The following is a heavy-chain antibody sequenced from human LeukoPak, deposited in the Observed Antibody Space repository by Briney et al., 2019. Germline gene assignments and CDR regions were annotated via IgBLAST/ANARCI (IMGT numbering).Heavy chain of an antibody. CDR2: IYYSGNT. D-gene: IGHD3-22*01. Sequence: SETLSLTCTVSGGSISSYYWSWIRQPPGEGLEWIGYIYYSGNTNYNPSLKSRVTISVDTSKNQFSLKLSSVTAADTAMYYCARRDTNGYYLFWGQGTPVTVSS. CDR3: ARRDTNGYYLF. V-gene: IGHV4-59*01. CDR1: GGSISSYY. J-gene: IGHJ4*02.